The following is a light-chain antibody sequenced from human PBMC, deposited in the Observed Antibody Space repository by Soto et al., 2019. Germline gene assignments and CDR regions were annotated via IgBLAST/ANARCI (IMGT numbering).Light chain of an antibody. J-gene: IGLJ1*01. CDR1: SSDVGSYNY. V-gene: IGLV2-14*01. Sequence: QSVLTQPASVSGSPGQSITISCTGTSSDVGSYNYVSWYQQHPGKAPKVMIYDVSNRPSGVSYRFSGSKSGNTASLTISGLQAEDEADYYCSSYKTSSTYVFGTGTKV. CDR3: SSYKTSSTYV. CDR2: DVS.